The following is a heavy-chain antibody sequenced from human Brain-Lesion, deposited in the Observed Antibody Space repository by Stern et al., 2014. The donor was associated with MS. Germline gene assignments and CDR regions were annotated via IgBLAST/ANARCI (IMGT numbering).Heavy chain of an antibody. Sequence: EVQLVESGAEVKKPGESLKISCEASGYLFDDYWIGWVRQMSGRGLELVAIIFPRDSNTRYSPSVQGQVTLSADKSLRTPYLHWRSRKPSDPAMYYCARSPATPSGYDRFDYWGQGALVTVSS. CDR3: ARSPATPSGYDRFDY. J-gene: IGHJ4*02. V-gene: IGHV5-51*03. D-gene: IGHD5-12*01. CDR2: IFPRDSNT. CDR1: GYLFDDYW.